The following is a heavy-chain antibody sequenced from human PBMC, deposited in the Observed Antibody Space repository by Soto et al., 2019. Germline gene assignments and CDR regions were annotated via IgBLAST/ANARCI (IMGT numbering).Heavy chain of an antibody. CDR1: GYTFTSYY. Sequence: GASVKVSCKASGYTFTSYYMQWVRQAPGQGLEWMGIINPSGGSTSYAQKFQGRVTMTRDTSTSTVYMELSSLRSEDTAVYYCARGAMSIAVAGKGDYWGQGTLVTVSS. D-gene: IGHD6-19*01. CDR2: INPSGGST. CDR3: ARGAMSIAVAGKGDY. V-gene: IGHV1-46*01. J-gene: IGHJ4*02.